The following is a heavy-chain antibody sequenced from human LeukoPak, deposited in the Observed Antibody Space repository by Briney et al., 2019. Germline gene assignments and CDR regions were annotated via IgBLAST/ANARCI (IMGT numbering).Heavy chain of an antibody. CDR2: IKRYGGST. D-gene: IGHD2-15*01. CDR3: ARDLGYCSGGSCSKYYFDY. CDR1: GFTFSSCW. J-gene: IGHJ4*02. Sequence: GGSLRLSCAASGFTFSSCWMHWVRQAPGKGLVWVSRIKRYGGSTNYADSVKGRFTISRDNAKNSLYLQMNSLRAEDTAVYYCARDLGYCSGGSCSKYYFDYWGQGTLVTVSS. V-gene: IGHV3-74*01.